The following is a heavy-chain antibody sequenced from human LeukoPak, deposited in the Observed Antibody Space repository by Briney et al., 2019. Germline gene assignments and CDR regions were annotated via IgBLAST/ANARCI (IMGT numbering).Heavy chain of an antibody. CDR1: GFTFSSYA. J-gene: IGHJ4*02. CDR2: ISGSSGST. CDR3: AKGGSEYCSGGSCYTLDY. Sequence: GGSLRLSCVASGFTFSSYAMSWVRQDPGKGLEWVSAISGSSGSTYYPDSVKGRFTISRDNSKNMLYLQMNTLRAEDTAVYYCAKGGSEYCSGGSCYTLDYWGQGTLVTVSS. D-gene: IGHD2-15*01. V-gene: IGHV3-23*01.